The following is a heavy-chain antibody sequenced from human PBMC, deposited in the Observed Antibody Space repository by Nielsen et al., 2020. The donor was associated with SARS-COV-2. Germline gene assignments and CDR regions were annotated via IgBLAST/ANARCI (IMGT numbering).Heavy chain of an antibody. Sequence: GESLKISCAASGFTFSSYGMHWVRQAPGKGLEWVSYISSSSSYTNYADSVKGRFTISRDNAKNSLYLQMNSLRAEDTAVYYCARDGRQSGYDERSWFDTWGQGTLVTVSS. V-gene: IGHV3-21*05. CDR1: GFTFSSYG. J-gene: IGHJ5*02. CDR3: ARDGRQSGYDERSWFDT. D-gene: IGHD5-12*01. CDR2: ISSSSSYT.